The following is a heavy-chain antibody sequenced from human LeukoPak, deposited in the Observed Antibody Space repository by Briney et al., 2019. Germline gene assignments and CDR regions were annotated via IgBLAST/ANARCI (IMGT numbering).Heavy chain of an antibody. Sequence: PSETLSLTCTASGGSISSYYWSWIRQPPGKGLEWIGYIYYSGSTNYNPSLKSRVTISVATSKNQFSLKLSSVTAADTAVYYCATIYDSSGYEAFDIWGQGTMVTVSS. D-gene: IGHD3-22*01. CDR1: GGSISSYY. CDR3: ATIYDSSGYEAFDI. V-gene: IGHV4-59*01. CDR2: IYYSGST. J-gene: IGHJ3*02.